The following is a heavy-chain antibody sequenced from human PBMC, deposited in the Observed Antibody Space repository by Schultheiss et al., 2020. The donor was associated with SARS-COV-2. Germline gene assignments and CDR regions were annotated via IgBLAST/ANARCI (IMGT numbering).Heavy chain of an antibody. J-gene: IGHJ4*02. V-gene: IGHV3-23*01. CDR3: VKERTKMPNIVVVVAATGRFDY. Sequence: GGSLRLSCAASGFTFSNAWMSWIRQPPGKGLEWVSAISGSGGSTYYADSVKGRFTISRDNSKNTLYLQMSSLRAEDTAVYYCVKERTKMPNIVVVVAATGRFDYWGQGTLVTVSS. CDR2: ISGSGGST. CDR1: GFTFSNAW. D-gene: IGHD2-15*01.